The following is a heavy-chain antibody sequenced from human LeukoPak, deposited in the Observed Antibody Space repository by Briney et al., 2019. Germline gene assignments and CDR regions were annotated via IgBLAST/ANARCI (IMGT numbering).Heavy chain of an antibody. CDR1: GYSFTSYW. Sequence: GESLKISCKGSGYSFTSYWISWVRQMPGKGLEWMGIIYPGDSDTRYSPSFQGQVTISADKSISTAYLQWSSLKASDTAMYYCARLQYCSSTSCYKGYFDYWGQGTLVTVSS. CDR2: IYPGDSDT. D-gene: IGHD2-2*02. J-gene: IGHJ4*02. V-gene: IGHV5-51*01. CDR3: ARLQYCSSTSCYKGYFDY.